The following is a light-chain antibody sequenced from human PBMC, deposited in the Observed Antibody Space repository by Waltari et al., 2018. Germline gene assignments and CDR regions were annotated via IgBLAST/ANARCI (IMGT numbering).Light chain of an antibody. CDR3: CSYASSSNVL. J-gene: IGLJ2*01. V-gene: IGLV2-23*01. CDR2: EGS. CDR1: SSYVGNYNL. Sequence: QPALTQPASVSGSPGQSITISCPGTSSYVGNYNLVSWYQQYPGKAPKLMIYEGSKRPSGVSNRFSGSKSGNTASLTISGLQAEDEADYYCCSYASSSNVLFGGGTKLTVL.